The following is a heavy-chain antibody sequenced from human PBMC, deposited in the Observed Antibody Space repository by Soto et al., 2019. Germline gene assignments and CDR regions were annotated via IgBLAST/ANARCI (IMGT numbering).Heavy chain of an antibody. CDR3: ASYGTCSGGSCDLDY. CDR1: GYSFTSYW. J-gene: IGHJ4*02. V-gene: IGHV5-51*01. Sequence: GESLKISCKGSGYSFTSYWIGWVRQMPGKGLEWMGIIYPGDSDTRYSPSFQGQVTISADKSISTAYLQWSSLKASDTAMHYCASYGTCSGGSCDLDYWGQGTLVTVSS. CDR2: IYPGDSDT. D-gene: IGHD2-15*01.